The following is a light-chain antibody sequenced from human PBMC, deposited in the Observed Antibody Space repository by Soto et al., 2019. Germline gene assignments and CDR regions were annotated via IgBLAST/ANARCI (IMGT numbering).Light chain of an antibody. CDR3: QQFSSYPLT. CDR2: DAS. V-gene: IGKV3-20*01. J-gene: IGKJ4*01. CDR1: QSVSSSY. Sequence: ESVWTQSADTLSLSPGGRATLSCSASQSVSSSYLAWYQQKPGQAPRLLIYDASSRATGIPDRFSGGGSGTDFTLPISRLEPADFAVYYCQQFSSYPLTFGGGTKVDIK.